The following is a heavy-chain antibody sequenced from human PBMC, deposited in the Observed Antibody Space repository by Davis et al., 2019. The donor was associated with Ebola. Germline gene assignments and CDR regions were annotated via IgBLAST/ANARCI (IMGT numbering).Heavy chain of an antibody. CDR1: GFTFSSYS. J-gene: IGHJ6*02. D-gene: IGHD1-1*01. Sequence: GESLKISCAASGFTFSSYSMNWVRQAPGKGLEWVSSISSSSSYIYYADSVKGRFTISRDNAKNSLYLQMNSLRAEDTAVYYSARDGTQTDGMDVWGQGTTVTVSS. CDR3: ARDGTQTDGMDV. V-gene: IGHV3-21*01. CDR2: ISSSSSYI.